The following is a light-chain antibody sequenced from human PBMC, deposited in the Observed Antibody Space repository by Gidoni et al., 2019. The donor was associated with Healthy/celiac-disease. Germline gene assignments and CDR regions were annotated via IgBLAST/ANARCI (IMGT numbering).Light chain of an antibody. Sequence: EIVLTQYPATLSLSPGERATLSCRASQSVSSYLAWYQQKPGQAPRLLIYDASNRATGIPARFSGSGSGTDFTLTISSLEPEDFAVYYCQQRSNWPPSITFXQXTRLEIK. J-gene: IGKJ5*01. CDR1: QSVSSY. V-gene: IGKV3-11*01. CDR3: QQRSNWPPSIT. CDR2: DAS.